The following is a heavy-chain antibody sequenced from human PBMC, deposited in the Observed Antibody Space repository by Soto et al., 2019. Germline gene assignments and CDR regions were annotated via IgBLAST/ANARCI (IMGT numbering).Heavy chain of an antibody. V-gene: IGHV1-69*13. D-gene: IGHD2-8*02. Sequence: SVKVSCKASGGTFSSYAISWVRQAPGQGLEWMGGIIPIFGTANYAQKFQGRVTITADESTSTAYMELSSLRAEDTAVYYCAKDCRRLAVSGSAFGSWGQGALVTVSS. J-gene: IGHJ4*02. CDR3: AKDCRRLAVSGSAFGS. CDR1: GGTFSSYA. CDR2: IIPIFGTA.